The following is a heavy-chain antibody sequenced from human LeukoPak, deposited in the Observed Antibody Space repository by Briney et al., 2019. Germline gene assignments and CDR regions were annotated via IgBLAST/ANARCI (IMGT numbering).Heavy chain of an antibody. CDR3: ARVGSGSFDY. CDR1: GGSISTYY. D-gene: IGHD6-19*01. Sequence: SETLSLTCTVSGGSISTYYWSWIRQPPGKGLEWIGYIYKSGNTNCNPSLKSRVTISVDTSKNQFSLKLSSVTAADTAVYFCARVGSGSFDYWGQGTLVTVSS. V-gene: IGHV4-59*01. J-gene: IGHJ4*02. CDR2: IYKSGNT.